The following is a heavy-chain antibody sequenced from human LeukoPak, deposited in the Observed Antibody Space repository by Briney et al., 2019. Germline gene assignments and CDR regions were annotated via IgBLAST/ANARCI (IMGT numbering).Heavy chain of an antibody. Sequence: GGSLRLSCVASGFTISDYSMNWVRQAPGKGLEWVSSISSTSGFISYADSVKGRVTISRGNAKNSLYLHMNSLRAEDTAVYYCTRESLRAFDIWGQGTMVTVSS. CDR3: TRESLRAFDI. V-gene: IGHV3-21*01. J-gene: IGHJ3*02. CDR1: GFTISDYS. CDR2: ISSTSGFI.